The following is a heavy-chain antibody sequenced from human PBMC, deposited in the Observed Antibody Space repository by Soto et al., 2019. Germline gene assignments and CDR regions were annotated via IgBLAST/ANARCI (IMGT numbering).Heavy chain of an antibody. V-gene: IGHV1-3*05. D-gene: IGHD6-19*01. CDR2: INAGNGNT. Sequence: QVQLVQSGAEEKKPGASVKVSCKASGYTFTGYAMHWVRQAPGQRLEWMGWINAGNGNTKYSQKFQGRVTITRDTSASTADMALSSLRSEDTAVYYCARAVAVPADCDYWGQGTLVTVSS. CDR1: GYTFTGYA. CDR3: ARAVAVPADCDY. J-gene: IGHJ4*02.